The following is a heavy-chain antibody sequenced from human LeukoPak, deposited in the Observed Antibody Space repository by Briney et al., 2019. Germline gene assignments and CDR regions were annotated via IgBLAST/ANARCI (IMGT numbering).Heavy chain of an antibody. V-gene: IGHV1-69*05. J-gene: IGHJ4*02. CDR3: ARGNTAMAHKALDY. D-gene: IGHD5-18*01. Sequence: ASVKVSCKASGGTFSSYAISWVRQAPGQGLEWMGGIIPIFGTANYALKFQGRVTITTDESTSTAYMELSSLRSEDTAVYYCARGNTAMAHKALDYWGQGTLVTVSS. CDR1: GGTFSSYA. CDR2: IIPIFGTA.